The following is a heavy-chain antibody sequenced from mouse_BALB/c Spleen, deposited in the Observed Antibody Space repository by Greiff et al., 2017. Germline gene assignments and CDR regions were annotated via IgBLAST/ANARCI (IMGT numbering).Heavy chain of an antibody. CDR3: AKALLRLRYFDV. J-gene: IGHJ1*01. D-gene: IGHD1-2*01. V-gene: IGHV2-5-1*01. CDR2: IWSGGST. CDR1: GFSLTSYG. Sequence: QVQLQQSGPSLVQPSQSLSITCTVSGFSLTSYGVHWVRQSPGKGLEWLGVIWSGGSTDYNAAFMSRLSITKDNSKSQVFFKMNSLQADDTALYYCAKALLRLRYFDVWGAGTTVTVSS.